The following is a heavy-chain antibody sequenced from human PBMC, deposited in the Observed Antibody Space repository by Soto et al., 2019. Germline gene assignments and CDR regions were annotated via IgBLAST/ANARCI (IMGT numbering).Heavy chain of an antibody. V-gene: IGHV3-9*01. CDR2: ISWNSGSI. CDR3: AKNTIPSIAARPDCGMDD. Sequence: GGTLRLSCAASGFTFDGYAMRWVRQAPGKGLEWISGISWNSGSIGYADSVKGRFTFSRDNAKNSLYLQMISLRAEDTALYYCAKNTIPSIAARPDCGMDDWGQGTTVTVSS. D-gene: IGHD6-6*01. J-gene: IGHJ6*02. CDR1: GFTFDGYA.